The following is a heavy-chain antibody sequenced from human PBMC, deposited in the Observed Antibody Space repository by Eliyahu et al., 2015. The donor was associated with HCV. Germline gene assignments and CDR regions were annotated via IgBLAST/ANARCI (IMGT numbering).Heavy chain of an antibody. V-gene: IGHV3-48*03. CDR2: ISGGGAI. CDR3: ARGLRGDGDVSDF. J-gene: IGHJ3*01. D-gene: IGHD4-17*01. Sequence: EVQLVESGGGLIXXGGSLRLXCEASGFIFSSYEMNWVRQAPGKGLEWISYISGGGAIIYADSVKGRFTISRDNAKNSLYLQMNRLRVEDTAVYYCARGLRGDGDVSDFWGHGTMVTVSS. CDR1: GFIFSSYE.